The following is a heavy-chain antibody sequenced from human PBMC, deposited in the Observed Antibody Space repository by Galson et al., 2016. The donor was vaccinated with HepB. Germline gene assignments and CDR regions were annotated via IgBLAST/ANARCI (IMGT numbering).Heavy chain of an antibody. CDR1: GIAFSGYW. CDR2: LSDGGERT. J-gene: IGHJ4*02. D-gene: IGHD3-16*01. Sequence: SLRLSCAASGIAFSGYWMSWVRQAPGKGLEWVAALSDGGERTDYADSVKGRFIISRDNSKNTVELQMNSLRVEDTAVYYCTRRTRGSPDYWGQGTLVTVSS. CDR3: TRRTRGSPDY. V-gene: IGHV3-23*01.